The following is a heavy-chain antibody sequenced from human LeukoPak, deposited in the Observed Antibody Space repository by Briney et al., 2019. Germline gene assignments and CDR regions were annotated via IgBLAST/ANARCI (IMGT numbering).Heavy chain of an antibody. Sequence: GASVKVSCKASGYTFTSYAMHWVRQAPGQRLKWMGWINAGNGNTKYSQKFQGRVTITRDTSASTAYMELSSLRSEDTAVYYCARGGELHGFDPWGQGTLVTVSS. CDR1: GYTFTSYA. CDR3: ARGGELHGFDP. CDR2: INAGNGNT. D-gene: IGHD1-26*01. V-gene: IGHV1-3*01. J-gene: IGHJ5*02.